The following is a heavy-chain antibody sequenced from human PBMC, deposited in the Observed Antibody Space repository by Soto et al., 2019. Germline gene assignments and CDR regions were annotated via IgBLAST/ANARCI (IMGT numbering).Heavy chain of an antibody. D-gene: IGHD6-13*01. Sequence: VGSLRLSCAVSGFTFSSYAMSWVRQAPGKGLEWVSAISGSGGSTYYADSVKGRFTISRDNSKNTLYLQMNSLRAEDTAVYYCAKDYHRYRSSWYGNQFDYWGQGTLVTVSS. J-gene: IGHJ4*02. V-gene: IGHV3-23*01. CDR3: AKDYHRYRSSWYGNQFDY. CDR1: GFTFSSYA. CDR2: ISGSGGST.